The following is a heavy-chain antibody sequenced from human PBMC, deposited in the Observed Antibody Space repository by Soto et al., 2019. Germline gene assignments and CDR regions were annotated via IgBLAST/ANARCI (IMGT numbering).Heavy chain of an antibody. V-gene: IGHV1-8*01. CDR1: GYTFTSYD. CDR3: ARGWSSGHAYYYYYYYMDV. CDR2: MNPNSGNT. D-gene: IGHD6-19*01. J-gene: IGHJ6*03. Sequence: ASVKVSCKASGYTFTSYDINWVRQATGQGLEWMGWMNPNSGNTGYAQKFQGRVTMTRNTSISTAYMELSSLRSEDTAVYYCARGWSSGHAYYYYYYYMDVWGKGTTVTVSS.